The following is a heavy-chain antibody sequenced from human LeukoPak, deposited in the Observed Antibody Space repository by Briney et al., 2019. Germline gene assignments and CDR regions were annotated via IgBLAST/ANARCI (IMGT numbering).Heavy chain of an antibody. CDR2: INQDGSER. V-gene: IGHV3-7*01. CDR3: PRPQREDGTSGSYAPPFAH. J-gene: IGHJ4*02. Sequence: GGSLRLSCAASGFTFGNYWMSWVRQSPLKGLEWVANINQDGSERYYLDSVKGRFTISRDNAKNSVSLKMHRPRAEDMVLYYCPRPQREDGTSGSYAPPFAHWGPGALVTVSS. D-gene: IGHD5-12*01. CDR1: GFTFGNYW.